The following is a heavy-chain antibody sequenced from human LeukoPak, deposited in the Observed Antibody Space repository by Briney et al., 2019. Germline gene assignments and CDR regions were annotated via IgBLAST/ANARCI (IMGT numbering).Heavy chain of an antibody. CDR2: IYYSGST. J-gene: IGHJ4*02. Sequence: PSETLSLTCTVSGGSIRTYYWSWIRQPSGKGLEWIGYIYYSGSTNYNPSLKSRVTISVDTSKNQFSLKLSPVTAADTAVYYCARYSTVTRFDHWGQGTLVTVSS. V-gene: IGHV4-59*08. CDR1: GGSIRTYY. CDR3: ARYSTVTRFDH. D-gene: IGHD4-17*01.